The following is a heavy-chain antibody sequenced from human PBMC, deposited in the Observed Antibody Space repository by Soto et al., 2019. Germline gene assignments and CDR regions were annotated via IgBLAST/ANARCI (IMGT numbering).Heavy chain of an antibody. V-gene: IGHV4-34*01. CDR2: INHSGST. CDR1: GGSFSGYY. Sequence: PSETLSITCAVYGGSFSGYYWSWIRQPPGKGLEWIGEINHSGSTNYNPSLKSRVTISVDTSKNQFSLKLSSVTAADTAVYYCARRGGPWTNYYDSSGYYYGNWFDPWGQGTLVTVSS. D-gene: IGHD3-22*01. CDR3: ARRGGPWTNYYDSSGYYYGNWFDP. J-gene: IGHJ5*02.